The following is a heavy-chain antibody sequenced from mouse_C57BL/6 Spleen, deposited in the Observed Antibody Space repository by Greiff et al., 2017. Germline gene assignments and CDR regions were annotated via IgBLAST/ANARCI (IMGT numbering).Heavy chain of an antibody. D-gene: IGHD1-1*01. CDR2: ISSGSSTT. CDR3: AKTPTVVAAGFDY. Sequence: EVQGVESGGGLVKPGGSLKLSCAASGFTFSDYGMHWVRQAPEKGLEWVAYISSGSSTTYYADTVKGRFTISRDNAKNTLFLQMTSLRSEDTAMYYCAKTPTVVAAGFDYWGQGTTLTVSS. V-gene: IGHV5-17*01. J-gene: IGHJ2*01. CDR1: GFTFSDYG.